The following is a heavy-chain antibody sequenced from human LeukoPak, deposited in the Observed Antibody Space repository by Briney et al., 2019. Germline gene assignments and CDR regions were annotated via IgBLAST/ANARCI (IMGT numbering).Heavy chain of an antibody. V-gene: IGHV4-38-2*02. Sequence: SETLSLTCTVSGYSISSGYYWGWIRPPPGKGLEWIGSIYHSGSTYYNPSLKSRVTISVDTSKNQFSLKLSSVTAADTAVYYCAREAVLMVYAIYGGGFDYWGQGTLVTVSS. D-gene: IGHD2-8*01. CDR1: GYSISSGYY. CDR3: AREAVLMVYAIYGGGFDY. J-gene: IGHJ4*02. CDR2: IYHSGST.